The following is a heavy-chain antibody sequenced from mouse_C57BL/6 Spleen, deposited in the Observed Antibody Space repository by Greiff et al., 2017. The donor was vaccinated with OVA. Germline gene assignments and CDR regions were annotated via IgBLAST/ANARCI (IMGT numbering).Heavy chain of an antibody. Sequence: EVKLMESEGGLVQPGSSMKLSCTASGFTFSDYYMAWVRQVPEKGLEWVANINYDGSSTYYLDSLKSRFIISRDNAKNILYLQMSSLKSEDTATYYCARAHFYDYDWYFDVWGTGTTVTVSS. CDR3: ARAHFYDYDWYFDV. J-gene: IGHJ1*03. CDR2: INYDGSST. CDR1: GFTFSDYY. D-gene: IGHD2-4*01. V-gene: IGHV5-16*01.